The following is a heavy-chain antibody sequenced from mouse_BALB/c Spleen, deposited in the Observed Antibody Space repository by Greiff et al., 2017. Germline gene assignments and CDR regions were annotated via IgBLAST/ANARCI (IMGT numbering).Heavy chain of an antibody. V-gene: IGHV2-6-7*01. D-gene: IGHD1-1*01. CDR1: GFSLTGYG. CDR2: IWGDGST. Sequence: VQRVESGPGLVAPSQSLSITCTVSGFSLTGYGVNWVRQPPGKGLEWLGMIWGDGSTDYNSALKSRLSISKDNSKSQVFLKMNSLQTDDTARYYCARDEGTYYGSSYWFAYWGQGTLVTVSA. CDR3: ARDEGTYYGSSYWFAY. J-gene: IGHJ3*01.